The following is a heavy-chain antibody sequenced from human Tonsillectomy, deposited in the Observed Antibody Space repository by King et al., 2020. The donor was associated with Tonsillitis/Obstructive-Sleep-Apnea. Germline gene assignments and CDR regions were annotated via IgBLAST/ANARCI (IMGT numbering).Heavy chain of an antibody. Sequence: VQLVESGGGLVQPGGSLRLSCAASGFTFSSHEMHWVRHVAGKGLEWVSVIGTAGETNYPDSVKGRFTTSRENAKNSLYLQMNSLRAGDSALYYCARRRRAYWYFDLWGRGTLVTVSS. CDR2: IGTAGET. CDR3: ARRRRAYWYFDL. CDR1: GFTFSSHE. V-gene: IGHV3-13*04. J-gene: IGHJ2*01.